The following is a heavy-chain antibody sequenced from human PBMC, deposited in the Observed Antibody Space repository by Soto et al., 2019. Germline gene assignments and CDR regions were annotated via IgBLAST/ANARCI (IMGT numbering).Heavy chain of an antibody. Sequence: SETLSLTCTVSGGSISSYYWIWLRQPPGKGLEWMGYVHYSGSTSYNPSLKSRVTISVDRTKNQFSLNLTSMTAADTAIYYCAREASEQLGSIDYWGQGTLVTVSS. J-gene: IGHJ4*02. D-gene: IGHD6-6*01. V-gene: IGHV4-59*01. CDR2: VHYSGST. CDR3: AREASEQLGSIDY. CDR1: GGSISSYY.